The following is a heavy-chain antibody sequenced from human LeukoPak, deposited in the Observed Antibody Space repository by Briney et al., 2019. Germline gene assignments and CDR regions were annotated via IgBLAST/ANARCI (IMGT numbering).Heavy chain of an antibody. Sequence: SQTLSLTCAVSGGSISSGGYSWSWIRQPPGKGLEWIGYIYHSGSTYYNPSPKSRATISADRSKNQFSLKLRSVTAAATCVAFCASGCSGTVCLSPWPFVLWRGGTLLTVPS. CDR1: GGSISSGGYS. CDR2: IYHSGST. CDR3: ASGCSGTVCLSPWPFVL. J-gene: IGHJ2*01. D-gene: IGHD2-2*01. V-gene: IGHV4-30-2*01.